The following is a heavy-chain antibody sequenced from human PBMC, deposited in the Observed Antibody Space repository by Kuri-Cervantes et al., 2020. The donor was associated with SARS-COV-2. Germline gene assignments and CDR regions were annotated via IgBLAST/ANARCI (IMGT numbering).Heavy chain of an antibody. V-gene: IGHV1-8*03. Sequence: ASVKVSCKASGYTFTSYDINWVRQATGQGLEWMGWMNPNSGNTGYAQKFQGRVTITTDESTSTAYMELSSLRSEDTAVYYCASFYGGNSGDAFDIWGQGTMVTVSS. CDR2: MNPNSGNT. CDR1: GYTFTSYD. D-gene: IGHD4-23*01. J-gene: IGHJ3*02. CDR3: ASFYGGNSGDAFDI.